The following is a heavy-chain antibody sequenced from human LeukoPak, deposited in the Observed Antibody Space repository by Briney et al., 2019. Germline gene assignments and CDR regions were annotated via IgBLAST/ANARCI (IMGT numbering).Heavy chain of an antibody. V-gene: IGHV3-9*01. Sequence: GGSLRLSCAASGFTFDDYAMHWVRQAPGKGLEWVSGLSWNSGSIGYADSVKGRFTISRDNAKNSLYLQMNSLRAEDTALYYCAKDIGCSGGSCYGPYYYYGMDVWGQGTTVTVSS. D-gene: IGHD2-15*01. CDR2: LSWNSGSI. J-gene: IGHJ6*02. CDR3: AKDIGCSGGSCYGPYYYYGMDV. CDR1: GFTFDDYA.